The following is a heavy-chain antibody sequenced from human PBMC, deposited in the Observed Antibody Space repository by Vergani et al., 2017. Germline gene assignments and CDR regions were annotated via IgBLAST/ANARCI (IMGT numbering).Heavy chain of an antibody. D-gene: IGHD2-2*01. CDR3: ARGXCSSTSCYGWFDP. J-gene: IGHJ5*02. V-gene: IGHV3-64*01. CDR2: ISSNGGST. Sequence: EVQLVESGGGLVQPGGSLRLSCAASGFTFSSYTLHWVRQAPGKGLEYVSAISSNGGSTYYANSVKGRFTISRDNSKNTLYLQMGSLRAEDMAVYYCARGXCSSTSCYGWFDPWGQGTLVTVSS. CDR1: GFTFSSYT.